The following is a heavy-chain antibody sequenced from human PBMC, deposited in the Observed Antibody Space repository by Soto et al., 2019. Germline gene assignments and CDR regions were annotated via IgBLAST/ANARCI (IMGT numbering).Heavy chain of an antibody. CDR3: ARHPERIAQIGWFDP. CDR1: GFTFSSYS. D-gene: IGHD6-13*01. J-gene: IGHJ5*02. V-gene: IGHV3-48*01. CDR2: ISSSSSTI. Sequence: GGSLRLSCAASGFTFSSYSMNWVRQAPGKGLEWVSYISSSSSTIYYADSVKRRFTISRDNAKNSLYLQMNSLRAEDTAVYYCARHPERIAQIGWFDPWGQGTLVTVSS.